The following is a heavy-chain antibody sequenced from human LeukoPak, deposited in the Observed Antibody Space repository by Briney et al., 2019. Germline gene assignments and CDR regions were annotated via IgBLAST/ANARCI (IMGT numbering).Heavy chain of an antibody. CDR2: ISSSSSYT. J-gene: IGHJ6*04. CDR3: ARDKEESSGWYAYYYYGMDV. CDR1: GFTFSDYY. Sequence: GGSLRLSCAASGFTFSDYYMSWIRQAPGKGLEWVSYISSSSSYTNHADSVKGRFTISRDNAKNSLYLQMNSLRAEDTAVYYCARDKEESSGWYAYYYYGMDVWGKGTTVTVSS. D-gene: IGHD6-19*01. V-gene: IGHV3-11*06.